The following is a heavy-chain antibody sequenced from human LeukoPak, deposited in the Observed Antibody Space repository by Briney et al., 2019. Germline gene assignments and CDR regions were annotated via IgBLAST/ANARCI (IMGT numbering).Heavy chain of an antibody. J-gene: IGHJ5*02. CDR3: ARDQESGDSSGYSEGNWFDP. Sequence: GGSLRLSCAASGFTFSSYSMNWLRKSPGKGLEWVSSINSSSSYIYYAGAVKCRFTISRQNAKNSLYLQMNSLRAEDTAVYYCARDQESGDSSGYSEGNWFDPWGQGTLVTVSS. D-gene: IGHD3-22*01. V-gene: IGHV3-21*01. CDR1: GFTFSSYS. CDR2: INSSSSYI.